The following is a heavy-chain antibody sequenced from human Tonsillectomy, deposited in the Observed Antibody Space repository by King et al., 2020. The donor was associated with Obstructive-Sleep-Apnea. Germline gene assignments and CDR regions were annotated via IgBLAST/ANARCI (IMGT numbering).Heavy chain of an antibody. J-gene: IGHJ4*02. D-gene: IGHD3-9*01. CDR2: IFHSGST. V-gene: IGHV4-4*02. Sequence: QLQESGPGLVKPSGTLSLTCAVSGGAISSTNWWSWVRQPPGKGREWIGEIFHSGSTNYNPSLKSRVTISVDNSKNQFSLKLSSFTAADTAVYYCARGDYDILTGYYPDYYFDYWGQGTLVTVSS. CDR1: GGAISSTNW. CDR3: ARGDYDILTGYYPDYYFDY.